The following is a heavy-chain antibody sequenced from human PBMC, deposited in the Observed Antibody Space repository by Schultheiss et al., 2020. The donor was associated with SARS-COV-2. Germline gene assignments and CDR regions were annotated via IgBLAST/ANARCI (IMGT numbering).Heavy chain of an antibody. CDR3: ARDQYSSGWRIDY. CDR1: GGSISSYY. Sequence: SETLSLTCTVSGGSISSYYWSWIRQPAGKGLEWIGRIDTSGTTSYNTSLKSRVTMSVDMSKNQFSLNLRSVTAADTAVYYCARDQYSSGWRIDYWGQGTLVTVSS. V-gene: IGHV4-4*07. J-gene: IGHJ4*02. D-gene: IGHD6-19*01. CDR2: IDTSGTT.